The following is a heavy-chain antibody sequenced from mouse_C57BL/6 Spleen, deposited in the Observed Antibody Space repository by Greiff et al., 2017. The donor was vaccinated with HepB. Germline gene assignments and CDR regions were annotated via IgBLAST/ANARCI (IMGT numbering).Heavy chain of an antibody. CDR2: INPNNGGT. Sequence: EVQLQQSGPELVKPGASVKISCKASGYTFTDYYMNWVKQSHGKSLEWIGDINPNNGGTSYNQKFKGKATLTVDKSSSTAYMELRSLTSEDSAVYYCADGWSYAMDYWGQGTSVTVSS. D-gene: IGHD1-2*01. CDR1: GYTFTDYY. V-gene: IGHV1-26*01. J-gene: IGHJ4*01. CDR3: ADGWSYAMDY.